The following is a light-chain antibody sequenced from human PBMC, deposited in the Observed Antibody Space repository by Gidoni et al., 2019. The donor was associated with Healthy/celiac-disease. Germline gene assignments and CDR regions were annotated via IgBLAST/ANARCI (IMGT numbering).Light chain of an antibody. Sequence: EIVLTQSPATLSLSPGERATLSCRASQSVSSYLAWYQQKPGQAPRLLIYDASNRATGIPARFSGSGSGTDFTLTSSSLEPEDFAVYYCQQRSNWPFITFGQGTRLEIK. CDR3: QQRSNWPFIT. CDR2: DAS. V-gene: IGKV3-11*01. CDR1: QSVSSY. J-gene: IGKJ5*01.